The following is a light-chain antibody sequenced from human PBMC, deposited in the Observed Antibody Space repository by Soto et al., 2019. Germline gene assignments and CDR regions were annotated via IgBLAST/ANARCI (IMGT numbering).Light chain of an antibody. CDR2: SAS. V-gene: IGKV3-20*01. Sequence: IVLTQSPGTLSLSPGERATLPCRASQSVSSSDLAWYQQKPGQAPRLLIYSASSRATGIPDRFSGSGSGTDFTLTISRLEPEDFAVYYCQQYDTFGQGTKLEIK. CDR3: QQYDT. J-gene: IGKJ2*01. CDR1: QSVSSSD.